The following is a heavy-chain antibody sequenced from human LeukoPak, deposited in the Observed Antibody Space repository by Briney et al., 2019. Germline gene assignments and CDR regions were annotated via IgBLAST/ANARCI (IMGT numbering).Heavy chain of an antibody. V-gene: IGHV4-34*01. CDR3: AREGVGSAAAGFDY. CDR2: INHSGTT. CDR1: GGSFSGSY. J-gene: IGHJ4*02. D-gene: IGHD6-13*01. Sequence: PSETLSLTCEVSGGSFSGSYWNWIRQPPGKRLQWIGEINHSGTTNYNPSLRSRLAISVDTSKNQFSLKLTSVTAADTAVYYCAREGVGSAAAGFDYWGQGTLVTVSS.